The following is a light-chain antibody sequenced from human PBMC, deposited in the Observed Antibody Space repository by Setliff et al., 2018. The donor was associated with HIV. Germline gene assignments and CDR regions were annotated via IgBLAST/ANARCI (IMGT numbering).Light chain of an antibody. J-gene: IGLJ1*01. Sequence: LTQPPSVSGSPGQSVTISCTGTNSDVGSYNRVSWYQQPPGAAPKLMIYEVSNRPSGVPDRFSGSKSGNTASLTISGLQAEDEADYYCSSYAISSPYVFGTGTKVTVL. CDR2: EVS. CDR1: NSDVGSYNR. V-gene: IGLV2-18*02. CDR3: SSYAISSPYV.